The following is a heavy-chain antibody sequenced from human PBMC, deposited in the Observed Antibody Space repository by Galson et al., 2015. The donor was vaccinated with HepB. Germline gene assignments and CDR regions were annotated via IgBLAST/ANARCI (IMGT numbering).Heavy chain of an antibody. CDR3: ANQKSNGVFPFDY. D-gene: IGHD6-13*01. CDR1: GFTFSSYA. CDR2: VSGSGSST. Sequence: SLRLSCAASGFTFSSYAMSWVRQAPGKGLEWVSAVSGSGSSTYYADSMKGRVTISRDNSKNTLYLQMNSLRAEDTAVYYCANQKSNGVFPFDYWGQGTLVTVSS. V-gene: IGHV3-23*01. J-gene: IGHJ4*02.